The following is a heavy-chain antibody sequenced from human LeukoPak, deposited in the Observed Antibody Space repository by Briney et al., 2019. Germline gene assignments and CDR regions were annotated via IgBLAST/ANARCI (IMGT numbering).Heavy chain of an antibody. D-gene: IGHD4-23*01. J-gene: IGHJ4*02. CDR2: IYYSGST. V-gene: IGHV4-31*03. CDR3: ARGDASGYDFFTTVVTPIFDY. CDR1: GGSISSGGYY. Sequence: SETLSLTCTVSGGSISSGGYYWSWIRQHPGMGLEWIVYIYYSGSTYDNPSLKSRVTISVDTSKNQFSLKLSSVTAADTAVYYCARGDASGYDFFTTVVTPIFDYWGQGTLVTVSS.